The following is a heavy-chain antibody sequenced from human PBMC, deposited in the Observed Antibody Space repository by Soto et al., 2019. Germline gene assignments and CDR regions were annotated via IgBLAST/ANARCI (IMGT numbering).Heavy chain of an antibody. Sequence: PGGSLRLSCPASGLTFRSYCMHWVRQAPGKGLDWVSGITGSGRDTYYADSVKGRFTISRDNSKNMVFLQMNSLRAEDTALYYCAKNGLDNSPSAIDSWGPGTLGTVAS. CDR2: ITGSGRDT. CDR3: AKNGLDNSPSAIDS. CDR1: GLTFRSYC. D-gene: IGHD2-8*01. V-gene: IGHV3-23*01. J-gene: IGHJ4*02.